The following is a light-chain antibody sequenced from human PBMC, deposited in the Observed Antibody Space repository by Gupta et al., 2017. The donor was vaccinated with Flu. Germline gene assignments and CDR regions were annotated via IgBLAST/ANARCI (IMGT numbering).Light chain of an antibody. CDR3: RQGIQWPIT. V-gene: IGKV2-30*01. CDR2: RVS. CDR1: QSLVATDGNTY. Sequence: EVVLTQSPISLPVTLGQPASISCRSSQSLVATDGNTYLSWFHQRPGQSPRRLLYRVSSRDSGVPDRFSGSGSGTDFTLKISRGEAEDVGIYYCRQGIQWPITFGGGTKVEI. J-gene: IGKJ4*01.